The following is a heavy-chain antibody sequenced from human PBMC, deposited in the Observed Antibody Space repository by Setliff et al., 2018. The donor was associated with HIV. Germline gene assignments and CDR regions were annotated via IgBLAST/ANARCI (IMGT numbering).Heavy chain of an antibody. CDR2: INVGNGNT. CDR1: GYTFLNYG. J-gene: IGHJ5*02. CDR3: ARDSGMAVVGTWRRLDP. D-gene: IGHD6-19*01. V-gene: IGHV1-18*01. Sequence: ASVKVSCKASGYTFLNYGISWVRQTPGRGLEWMAWINVGNGNTKTARKFQGRVALTTDTSTSTAHMELRNLRSDDTAVYYCARDSGMAVVGTWRRLDPWGQGALVTVSS.